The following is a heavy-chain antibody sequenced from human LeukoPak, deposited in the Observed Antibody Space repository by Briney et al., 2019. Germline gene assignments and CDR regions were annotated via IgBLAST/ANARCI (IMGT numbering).Heavy chain of an antibody. Sequence: GEPAKISCKSSGYTFSNYWIGWVRQMPGKGLEWMGIIYPGDSDTRYSPSFEGQVSISADKSISTAYLQWSSLKASDTAMYYCARVPYSISSMDYWGQGTLVTVSS. D-gene: IGHD6-6*01. CDR1: GYTFSNYW. J-gene: IGHJ4*02. CDR3: ARVPYSISSMDY. CDR2: IYPGDSDT. V-gene: IGHV5-51*01.